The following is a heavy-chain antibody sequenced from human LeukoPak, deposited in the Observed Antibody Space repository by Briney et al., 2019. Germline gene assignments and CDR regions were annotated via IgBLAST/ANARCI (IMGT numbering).Heavy chain of an antibody. CDR2: ISSGASTL. D-gene: IGHD1-26*01. CDR1: GFTFSNYE. Sequence: PGGSLRLSCAASGFTFSNYEMNWVRQAPGKGLEWVSYISSGASTLYYADSVRGRFTISGDNDKNSLYLQMNSLRAEDTAVYYCARFAVGANLVDYWGQGTLVTVSS. V-gene: IGHV3-48*03. J-gene: IGHJ4*02. CDR3: ARFAVGANLVDY.